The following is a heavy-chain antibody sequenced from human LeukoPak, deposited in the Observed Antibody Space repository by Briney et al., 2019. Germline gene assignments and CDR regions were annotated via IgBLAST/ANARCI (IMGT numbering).Heavy chain of an antibody. V-gene: IGHV1-69*13. CDR2: IIPIFGTA. D-gene: IGHD6-19*01. Sequence: SVKVSCKASGGTFSSYAISWVRQAPGQGLEWMGGIIPIFGTANYAQKFQGRVTITADESTSTVYMELSSLRSEDTAVYYCARIIAVAGTGVDYWGQGTLVTVSS. J-gene: IGHJ4*02. CDR3: ARIIAVAGTGVDY. CDR1: GGTFSSYA.